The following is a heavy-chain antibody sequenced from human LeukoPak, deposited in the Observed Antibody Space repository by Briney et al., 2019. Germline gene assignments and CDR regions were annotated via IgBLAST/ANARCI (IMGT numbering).Heavy chain of an antibody. CDR1: GGSISSGDYY. D-gene: IGHD3-22*01. CDR2: IYYSGST. CDR3: ARDRTDSSGYRIDY. Sequence: SETLSLTCTVSGGSISSGDYYWSWIRQPPGKGLEWIGYIYYSGSTYYNPSLKSRVTISVDTSKNQFSLKLSSVTAADTAVYYCARDRTDSSGYRIDYWGQGTLVTVSS. J-gene: IGHJ4*02. V-gene: IGHV4-30-4*01.